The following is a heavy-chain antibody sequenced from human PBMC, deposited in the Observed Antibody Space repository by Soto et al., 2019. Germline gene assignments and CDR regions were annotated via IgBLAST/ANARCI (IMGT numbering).Heavy chain of an antibody. CDR1: GFTFSSYG. Sequence: QVQLVESGGGVVQPGRSLRLSCAASGFTFSSYGMHWVRQAPGKGLEWVAVISYDGSNKYYADSVKGRFTISRDNSKNTLYLQMNSLRAEDTAVYDCARGRYRYESSGMLYYWGQGTLVTVSS. CDR2: ISYDGSNK. CDR3: ARGRYRYESSGMLYY. V-gene: IGHV3-33*01. D-gene: IGHD3-22*01. J-gene: IGHJ4*02.